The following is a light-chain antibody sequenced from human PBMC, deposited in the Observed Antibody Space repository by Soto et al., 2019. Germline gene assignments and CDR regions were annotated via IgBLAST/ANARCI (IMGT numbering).Light chain of an antibody. J-gene: IGKJ1*01. CDR1: QSVSSSY. V-gene: IGKV3-20*01. Sequence: EIVLTQSLGTLSLSPGERATLSCRASQSVSSSYLAWYQQTPGQAPRLLVYDTSYRATGVPDRFSGSGSGTDFTLTISRLEPEDSAVYYCQQYDSSPWTFGQGTKVEIK. CDR2: DTS. CDR3: QQYDSSPWT.